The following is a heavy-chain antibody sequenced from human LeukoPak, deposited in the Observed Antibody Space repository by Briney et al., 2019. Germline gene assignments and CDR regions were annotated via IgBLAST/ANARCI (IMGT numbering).Heavy chain of an antibody. Sequence: GESLKISCKGSGYSFTNYWISWVRQMPGKGLEWMGRIDPSDSYTNYSPSFQGHVTISVDKSISTAYLQWSSLKASDTAMYYCARQSYSSGWFGFFDYWGQGTLVTVSS. CDR2: IDPSDSYT. V-gene: IGHV5-10-1*01. D-gene: IGHD6-19*01. J-gene: IGHJ4*02. CDR1: GYSFTNYW. CDR3: ARQSYSSGWFGFFDY.